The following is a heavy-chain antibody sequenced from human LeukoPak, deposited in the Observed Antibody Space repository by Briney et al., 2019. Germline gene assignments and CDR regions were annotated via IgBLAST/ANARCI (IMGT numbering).Heavy chain of an antibody. V-gene: IGHV4-61*02. CDR2: FSASGNS. J-gene: IGHJ5*02. Sequence: SEALSLTCTVSGDSISSDDYYWSWIRQPAGKGLEWIGRFSASGNSNYNPSLKSRVTISVDTSKNQFSLKLSSVTAADTAVYYCARDHYDILTGHRGFDPWGQGTLVTVSS. CDR3: ARDHYDILTGHRGFDP. CDR1: GDSISSDDYY. D-gene: IGHD3-9*01.